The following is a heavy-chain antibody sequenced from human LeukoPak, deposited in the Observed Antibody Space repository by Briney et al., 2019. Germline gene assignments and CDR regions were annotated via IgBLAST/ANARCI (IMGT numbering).Heavy chain of an antibody. Sequence: ASVKVSCKTSGYTFTSYDINWVRQATGQGLEWMGWTNPNNGNTDYAQKFQGRVTMTRDTSISTAYMELSRLRSDDTAVYYCARTDYGDYGGWFDPWGQGTLVTVSS. V-gene: IGHV1-8*01. CDR2: TNPNNGNT. CDR1: GYTFTSYD. J-gene: IGHJ5*02. D-gene: IGHD4-17*01. CDR3: ARTDYGDYGGWFDP.